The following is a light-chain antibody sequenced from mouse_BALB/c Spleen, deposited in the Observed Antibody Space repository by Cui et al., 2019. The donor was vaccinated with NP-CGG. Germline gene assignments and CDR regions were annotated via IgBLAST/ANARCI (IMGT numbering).Light chain of an antibody. Sequence: QAVVTQESALTTSPSETVTLTCRSNTGAVTTSNYANWVQEKPDHLFTGLIGGTNNRAPGFPARFSGSLIGDKAALTITGAQTEDEAIYFCALWYSNHWVFGGGTKLTVL. CDR3: ALWYSNHWV. CDR2: GTN. CDR1: TGAVTTSNY. V-gene: IGLV1*01. J-gene: IGLJ1*01.